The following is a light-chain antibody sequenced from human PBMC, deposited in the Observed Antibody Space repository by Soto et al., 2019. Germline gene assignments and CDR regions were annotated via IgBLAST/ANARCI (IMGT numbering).Light chain of an antibody. CDR2: EVT. J-gene: IGLJ2*01. Sequence: QSALTQPPSASGSPGQSVTISCTGTSSDVGGYNYVSWYQQHPGKAPKLMIYEVTKRPSGVPDRFSGSKSDNTASLTVSGLQAADEADYYCSSYAGSNTHVVVGGGTKLTVL. V-gene: IGLV2-8*01. CDR3: SSYAGSNTHVV. CDR1: SSDVGGYNY.